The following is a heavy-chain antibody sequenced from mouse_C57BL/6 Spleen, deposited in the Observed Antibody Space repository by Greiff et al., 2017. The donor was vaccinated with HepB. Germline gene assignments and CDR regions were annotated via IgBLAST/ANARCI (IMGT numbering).Heavy chain of an antibody. V-gene: IGHV2-5*01. D-gene: IGHD2-3*01. CDR2: IWRGGST. CDR3: AKNDGYPQRAMDY. Sequence: VQLVESGPGLVQPSQSLSITCTVSGFSLTSYGVHWVRQSPGKGLEWLGVIWRGGSTDYTAAFMSRLSITKDNSKGRVFFKMNSLQADDTALYYGAKNDGYPQRAMDYWGQGTSVTVSS. J-gene: IGHJ4*01. CDR1: GFSLTSYG.